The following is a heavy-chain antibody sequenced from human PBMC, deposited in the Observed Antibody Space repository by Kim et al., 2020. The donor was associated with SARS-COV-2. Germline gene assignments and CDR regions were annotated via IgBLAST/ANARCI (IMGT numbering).Heavy chain of an antibody. CDR3: ARRADSSGRIDY. D-gene: IGHD3-22*01. J-gene: IGHJ4*02. Sequence: ASVKVSCKASGYTFTSYYMHWVRQAPGQGLEWVGIINPSAGSTNYAQKFRGRVTMTRDTSTSTAYMDLSSLRSEDTAVYYCARRADSSGRIDYWGQGTLVTVSS. CDR2: INPSAGST. CDR1: GYTFTSYY. V-gene: IGHV1-46*01.